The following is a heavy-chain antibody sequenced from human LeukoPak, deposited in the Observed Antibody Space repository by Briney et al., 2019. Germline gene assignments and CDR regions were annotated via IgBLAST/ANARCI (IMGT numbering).Heavy chain of an antibody. V-gene: IGHV3-33*06. J-gene: IGHJ4*02. Sequence: PGGSLRLSCAASGFTFSSYGMHWVRQAPGKGLEWVAVIWYDGSNKYYADSVKGRFTTSRDNSKNTLYLQMNSLRAEDTAVYYCAKDKLRDYDSSGSFDYWGQGTLVTVSS. CDR2: IWYDGSNK. D-gene: IGHD3-22*01. CDR1: GFTFSSYG. CDR3: AKDKLRDYDSSGSFDY.